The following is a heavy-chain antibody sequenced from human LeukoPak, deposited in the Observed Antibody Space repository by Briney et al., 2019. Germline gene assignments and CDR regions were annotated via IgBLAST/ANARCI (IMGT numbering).Heavy chain of an antibody. D-gene: IGHD3-3*01. CDR2: INHSGST. Sequence: SETLSLTCAVYGGSFSGYYWSWIRQPPGKGLEWIGEINHSGSTNYNPSLKSRVTISVDTSKNQFSLKLSSVTAADTAVYYCARVCYDFWSGLIGYYYYMDVWGKGTTVTFSS. J-gene: IGHJ6*03. V-gene: IGHV4-34*01. CDR1: GGSFSGYY. CDR3: ARVCYDFWSGLIGYYYYMDV.